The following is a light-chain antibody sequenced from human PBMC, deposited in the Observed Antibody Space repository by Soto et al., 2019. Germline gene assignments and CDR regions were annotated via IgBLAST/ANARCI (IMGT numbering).Light chain of an antibody. CDR2: GAS. V-gene: IGKV3-15*01. CDR3: QQYNKWPYT. CDR1: QSVGSD. J-gene: IGKJ2*01. Sequence: EIVMTQSPATLSVSPGERATLSCRASQSVGSDLAWSQQRPGQAPRLLIQGASTRATGIPARFSGSGSGTEFTLTISSLQSEDSAVYYCQQYNKWPYTFGQGTKLEIK.